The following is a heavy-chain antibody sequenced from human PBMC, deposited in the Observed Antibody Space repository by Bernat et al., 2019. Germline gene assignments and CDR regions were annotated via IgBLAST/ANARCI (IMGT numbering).Heavy chain of an antibody. D-gene: IGHD3-3*01. CDR2: ISSNGGST. Sequence: EVQLVESGGGLVQPGGSLRLSCAASGFTFSSYAMHWVRQAPGKGLEYVSAISSNGGSTYYANSVKGRFTISRDNSKNTLYLQMGSLRAEDMAVYYCVRDGAPYYDFWSGYYWYYYYGMDVWGQGTTVTVSS. J-gene: IGHJ6*02. CDR3: VRDGAPYYDFWSGYYWYYYYGMDV. V-gene: IGHV3-64*01. CDR1: GFTFSSYA.